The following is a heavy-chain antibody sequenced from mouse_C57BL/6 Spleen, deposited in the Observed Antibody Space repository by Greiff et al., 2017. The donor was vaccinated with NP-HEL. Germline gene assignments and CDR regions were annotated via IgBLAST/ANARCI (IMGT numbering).Heavy chain of an antibody. J-gene: IGHJ1*03. CDR2: ISYDGSN. V-gene: IGHV3-6*01. CDR1: GYSITSGYY. CDR3: AIYYGYFDV. Sequence: EVKVEESGPGLVKPSQSLSLTCSVTGYSITSGYYWNWIRQFPGNKLEWMGYISYDGSNNYNPSLKNRISITRDTSKNQFFLKLNSVTTEDTATYYCAIYYGYFDVWGTGTTVTVSS.